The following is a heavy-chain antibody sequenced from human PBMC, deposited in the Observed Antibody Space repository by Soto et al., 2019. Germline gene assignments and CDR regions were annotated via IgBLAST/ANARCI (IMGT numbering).Heavy chain of an antibody. CDR1: GGSITNYY. CDR3: ARHGFGSLHGLVDV. D-gene: IGHD3-10*01. J-gene: IGHJ6*02. V-gene: IGHV4-59*08. Sequence: QVQLQESGPGLVKPSETLSLTCTVSGGSITNYYCSWFRQPPGKGLEWIGYIQYNGYSAYNLSLKRRVTMSMDTSKTQFSLMLESVTATDTAEYYCARHGFGSLHGLVDVRGQGTTVIVSS. CDR2: IQYNGYS.